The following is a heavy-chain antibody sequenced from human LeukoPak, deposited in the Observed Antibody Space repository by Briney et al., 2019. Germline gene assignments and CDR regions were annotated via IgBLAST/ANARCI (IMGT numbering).Heavy chain of an antibody. CDR1: GFTFSSYA. V-gene: IGHV3-23*01. Sequence: GGSLRLSCAASGFTFSSYAMSWVRQAPGKGLEWVSAISGSGGSTYYADSVKGRFTISRDNSKNTLYLQMNSLRAEDTAVYYCAKVPYDSSGYSTYYFDYWGQGTLGTVSS. CDR2: ISGSGGST. CDR3: AKVPYDSSGYSTYYFDY. J-gene: IGHJ4*02. D-gene: IGHD3-22*01.